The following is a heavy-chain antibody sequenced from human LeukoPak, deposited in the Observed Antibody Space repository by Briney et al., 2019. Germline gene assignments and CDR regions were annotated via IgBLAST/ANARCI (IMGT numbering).Heavy chain of an antibody. CDR1: GFNFSNYA. D-gene: IGHD6-25*01. CDR3: AKAAAPAHFDY. Sequence: GGSLRLSCAASGFNFSNYAMHWVRQAPGKGLEWVSAISGSGGSTYYADSVKGRFTISRDNSKNTLYLQMNSLRAEDTAVYYCAKAAAPAHFDYWGQGTLVTVSS. J-gene: IGHJ4*02. CDR2: ISGSGGST. V-gene: IGHV3-23*01.